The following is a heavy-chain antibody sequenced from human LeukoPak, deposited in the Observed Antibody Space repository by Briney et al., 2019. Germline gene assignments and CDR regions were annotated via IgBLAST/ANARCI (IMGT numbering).Heavy chain of an antibody. Sequence: QSGGSLRLSCAASGFTFSSYAMSWVRQAPGKGLEWVSAISGSGGSTYYADSVKGRFTISRDNSVNTLYLQMNSLRAEDTAVYYCAKDPLATVVSEFDYWGQGTLVTVSS. D-gene: IGHD4-23*01. CDR2: ISGSGGST. J-gene: IGHJ4*02. CDR1: GFTFSSYA. V-gene: IGHV3-23*01. CDR3: AKDPLATVVSEFDY.